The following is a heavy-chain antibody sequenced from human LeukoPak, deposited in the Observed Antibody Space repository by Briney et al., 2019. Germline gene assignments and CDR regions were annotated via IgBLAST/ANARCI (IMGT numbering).Heavy chain of an antibody. CDR3: ARDLRPGYSYGYTDY. CDR2: ISSSGSTI. Sequence: GGSLRLSCAASGFTFSDYYMSWIRQAPGKGLEWVSYISSSGSTIYYADSVKGRFTISRDNAKNSLYLQMNSLRAEDTAVYYCARDLRPGYSYGYTDYWGQGTLVTVSS. CDR1: GFTFSDYY. D-gene: IGHD5-18*01. J-gene: IGHJ4*02. V-gene: IGHV3-11*01.